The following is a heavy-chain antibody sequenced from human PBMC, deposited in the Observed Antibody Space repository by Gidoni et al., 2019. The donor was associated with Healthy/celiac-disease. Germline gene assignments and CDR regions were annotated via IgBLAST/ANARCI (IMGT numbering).Heavy chain of an antibody. CDR3: TTGIVGATLDY. D-gene: IGHD1-26*01. CDR2: IKSKTDGGTT. Sequence: EVQLVESGGGLVKPGGSLRLSCAASGFTFSNAWMSWVRQAPGKGLEWVGRIKSKTDGGTTDFAAPVKGRFTISRDDSKNTLYLQMNSLKTEDTAVYYCTTGIVGATLDYWGQGTLVTVSS. CDR1: GFTFSNAW. J-gene: IGHJ4*02. V-gene: IGHV3-15*01.